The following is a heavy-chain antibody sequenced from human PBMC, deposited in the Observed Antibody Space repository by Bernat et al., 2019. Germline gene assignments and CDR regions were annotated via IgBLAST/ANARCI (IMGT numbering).Heavy chain of an antibody. CDR3: ATRVVTPTLYWYFDL. CDR2: IYHSGST. J-gene: IGHJ2*01. V-gene: IGHV4-4*02. D-gene: IGHD5-18*01. CDR1: GGSISSSNW. Sequence: QVQLQESGPGLVKPSGTLSLTCAVSGGSISSSNWWSWVRQPPGKGLEWIGAIYHSGSTNYNPSLKSRVTLSVDKSKNQFSLKLSSVTAADTAVYYCATRVVTPTLYWYFDLWGRGTLVTVSS.